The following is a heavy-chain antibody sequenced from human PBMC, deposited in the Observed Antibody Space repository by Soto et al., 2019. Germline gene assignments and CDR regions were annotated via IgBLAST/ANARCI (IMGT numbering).Heavy chain of an antibody. CDR2: ISSTTNYI. J-gene: IGHJ4*02. CDR3: ARESEDLTSNFDY. Sequence: GGSLRLSCAASGFTFTGYIMNGGRQAPGKGLEWVSSISSTTNYIYYADSMKGRFTVSRDNAKNSVYLEMNSLSAEDTAVYYCARESEDLTSNFDYWGQGTLVTVS. CDR1: GFTFTGYI. V-gene: IGHV3-21*01.